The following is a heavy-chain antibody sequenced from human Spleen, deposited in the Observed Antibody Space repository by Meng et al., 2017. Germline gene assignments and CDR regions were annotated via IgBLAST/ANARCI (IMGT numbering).Heavy chain of an antibody. CDR3: ARGHYGSGSLDV. J-gene: IGHJ6*02. CDR1: GGSFSGYY. CDR2: INHSGST. D-gene: IGHD3-10*01. V-gene: IGHV4-34*01. Sequence: SQTLSLTCAVYGGSFSGYYWSWIRQPPGKGLEWIGEINHSGSTNYNPSLKSRVTISVDTSKNQFSLKLSSVTAADTAVYYCARGHYGSGSLDVWGQGTTVTVSS.